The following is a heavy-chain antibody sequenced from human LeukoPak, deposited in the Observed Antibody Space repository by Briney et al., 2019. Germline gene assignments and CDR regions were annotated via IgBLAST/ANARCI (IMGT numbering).Heavy chain of an antibody. CDR1: GFTFSDYY. CDR3: ARELDPDESSGYFPGY. D-gene: IGHD3-22*01. J-gene: IGHJ4*02. V-gene: IGHV3-11*01. Sequence: GGSLRLSCVGSGFTFSDYYMSWIRQAPGKGLEWISYISETSRTINFAASMKGRFTISRDNAKNSLYLQMTSLRAEDTAVYYCARELDPDESSGYFPGYWGQGTLVTVSS. CDR2: ISETSRTI.